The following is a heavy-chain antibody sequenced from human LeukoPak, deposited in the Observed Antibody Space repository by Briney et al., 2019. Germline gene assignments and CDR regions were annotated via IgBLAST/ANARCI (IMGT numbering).Heavy chain of an antibody. Sequence: GGCLRLSCAASGFTVSSNYMNWVRQAPGKGLEWVSVLYSAGNTFYADSVKGRFTISRDNSKNTLYLQMNSLRPEDTAVYYCARAREYLAIDYWGQGTLVTVSS. D-gene: IGHD2/OR15-2a*01. V-gene: IGHV3-66*02. CDR1: GFTVSSNY. J-gene: IGHJ4*02. CDR3: ARAREYLAIDY. CDR2: LYSAGNT.